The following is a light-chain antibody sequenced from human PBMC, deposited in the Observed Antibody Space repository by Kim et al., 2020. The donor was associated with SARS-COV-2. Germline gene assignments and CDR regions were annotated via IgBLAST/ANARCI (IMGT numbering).Light chain of an antibody. J-gene: IGLJ1*01. CDR2: VNSDGSH. CDR3: QTWATGIHV. V-gene: IGLV4-69*01. CDR1: SAYSTYA. Sequence: QLVLTQAPSASASLGASVTLTCTLSSAYSTYAIPWHQQQPQKGPRFLMKVNSDGSHTKGDGIPDRFSGSSSGAERYLTISSLQSEDEADYYCQTWATGIHVFGSGTKVTVL.